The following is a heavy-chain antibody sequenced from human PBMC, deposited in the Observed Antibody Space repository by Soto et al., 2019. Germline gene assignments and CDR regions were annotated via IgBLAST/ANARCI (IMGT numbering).Heavy chain of an antibody. CDR1: GFTFSYHA. CDR2: ISYDGDNK. J-gene: IGHJ6*02. V-gene: IGHV3-30-3*01. Sequence: QVQLVESGGGVVQPGRALRLSCAASGFTFSYHALNWVRQAPGKGLEWVAVISYDGDNKYIAEAVKGRFIISRDNSESTVSLQMNSVRAEETAMYFCARGPTASAFTAMNVWGQGTTVNV. CDR3: ARGPTASAFTAMNV. D-gene: IGHD6-25*01.